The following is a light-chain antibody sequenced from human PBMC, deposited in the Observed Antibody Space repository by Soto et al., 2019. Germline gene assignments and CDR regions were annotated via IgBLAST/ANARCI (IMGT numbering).Light chain of an antibody. Sequence: EIVLTQSPGTLSLSPGERPTLSCRASQSVSSSYLAWYQQKPGQAPRLLIYAASSRATGIPDRFRGSGSGTDFTLTISRLEPEDFAVYYCQHYGNSPPWTFGQGTKVEIK. CDR3: QHYGNSPPWT. V-gene: IGKV3-20*01. J-gene: IGKJ1*01. CDR2: AAS. CDR1: QSVSSSY.